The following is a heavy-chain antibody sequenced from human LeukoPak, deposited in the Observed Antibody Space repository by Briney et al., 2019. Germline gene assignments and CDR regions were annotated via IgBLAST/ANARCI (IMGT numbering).Heavy chain of an antibody. CDR1: GYTLTELS. D-gene: IGHD3-3*01. CDR2: FDPEDGET. CDR3: ATSHLFGVVTYLDY. Sequence: ASVKVYCKVSGYTLTELSMHWVRQAPGKGLEWMGGFDPEDGETIYAQKFQGRVTMTEDTSTDTAYMELSSLRSEDTAVYYCATSHLFGVVTYLDYWGQGTLVTVSS. J-gene: IGHJ4*02. V-gene: IGHV1-24*01.